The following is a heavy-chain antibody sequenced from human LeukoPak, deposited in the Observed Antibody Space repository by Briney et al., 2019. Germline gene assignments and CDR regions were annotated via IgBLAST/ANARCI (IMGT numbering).Heavy chain of an antibody. D-gene: IGHD2-15*01. CDR1: GFTFSSYG. Sequence: GGSLRLSCAASGFTFSSYGMHWVRQAPGKGLEWVAVISYHGRDTYYADSVKGRFTISRDNSKNTLYLQLNSLGAEDTAVYYCAARPCSVGRCYLDYWGQGTLVTVSS. V-gene: IGHV3-30*19. CDR3: AARPCSVGRCYLDY. J-gene: IGHJ4*02. CDR2: ISYHGRDT.